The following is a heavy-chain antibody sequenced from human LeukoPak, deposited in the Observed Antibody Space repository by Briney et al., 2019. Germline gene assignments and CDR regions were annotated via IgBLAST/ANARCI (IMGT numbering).Heavy chain of an antibody. J-gene: IGHJ6*03. CDR3: AKVRPGYSHYFYYMDV. Sequence: GGSLRLSCAASAFTFSKFAMSWVRQAPGKGLEWVSTITGSGAGSGGSTYFADSVKGRFTISRDDSKSTLFLRMNSLRAEDTAVYYCAKVRPGYSHYFYYMDVWAKGITVTVSS. V-gene: IGHV3-23*01. CDR2: ITGSGAGSGGST. CDR1: AFTFSKFA. D-gene: IGHD5-18*01.